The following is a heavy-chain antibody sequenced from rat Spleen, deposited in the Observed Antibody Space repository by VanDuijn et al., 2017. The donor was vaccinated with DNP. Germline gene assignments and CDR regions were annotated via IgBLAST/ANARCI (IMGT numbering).Heavy chain of an antibody. Sequence: EVQLQESGPGLVKPSQSLSLTCSVTGYSITTNYRWNWIRKFPGNKLEWMGYVNSAGSTNYNPSLKSRISITRDTSKNQFFLHLNSVTTEDTATYYCVRWVRALDYWGQGVMVTVSS. D-gene: IGHD4-1*01. CDR1: GYSITTNYR. V-gene: IGHV3-3*01. J-gene: IGHJ2*01. CDR2: VNSAGST. CDR3: VRWVRALDY.